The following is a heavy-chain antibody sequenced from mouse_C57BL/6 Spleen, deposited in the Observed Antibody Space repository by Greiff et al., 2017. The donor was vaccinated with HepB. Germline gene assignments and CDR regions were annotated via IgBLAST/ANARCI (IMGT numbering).Heavy chain of an antibody. V-gene: IGHV3-6*01. D-gene: IGHD2-1*01. CDR3: ARAYGNFHWYFDV. CDR1: GYSITSGYY. J-gene: IGHJ1*03. CDR2: ISYDGSN. Sequence: EVKLMESGPGLVKPSQSLSLTCSVTGYSITSGYYWNWIRQFPGNKLEWMGYISYDGSNNYNPSLKNRISITRDTSKNQFFLKLNSVTTEDTATYYCARAYGNFHWYFDVWGTGTTVTVSS.